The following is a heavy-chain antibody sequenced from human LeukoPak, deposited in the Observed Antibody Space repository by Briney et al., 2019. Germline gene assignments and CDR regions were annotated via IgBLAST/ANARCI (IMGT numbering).Heavy chain of an antibody. V-gene: IGHV3-15*07. CDR2: IKSKTDGGTT. Sequence: PGGSLRLSCAASGFTFSNAWMNWVRQAPGKGLEWVGRIKSKTDGGTTDYAAPVKGRFTISRDDSKNTLYLQMNSLKTEDTAVYYCTTSDLSSWYNSPDYWGRGTLVTVSS. J-gene: IGHJ4*02. CDR3: TTSDLSSWYNSPDY. D-gene: IGHD6-13*01. CDR1: GFTFSNAW.